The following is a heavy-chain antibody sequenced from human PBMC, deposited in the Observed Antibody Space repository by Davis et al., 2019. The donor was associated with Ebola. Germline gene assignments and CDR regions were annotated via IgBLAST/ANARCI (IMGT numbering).Heavy chain of an antibody. J-gene: IGHJ5*02. CDR2: ISSSSSTI. CDR1: GFTLSSYS. V-gene: IGHV3-48*02. CDR3: ARDRVVYNWNLGPDP. D-gene: IGHD1-20*01. Sequence: PGGSLRLSCAASGFTLSSYSMNWVRQAPGKGLEWVSYISSSSSTIYYADSVKGRFTISRDNAKNSLYLQMNSLRDEDTAVYYCARDRVVYNWNLGPDPWGQGTLVTVSS.